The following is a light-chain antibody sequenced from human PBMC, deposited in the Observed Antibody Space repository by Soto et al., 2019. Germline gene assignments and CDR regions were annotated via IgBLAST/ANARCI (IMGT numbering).Light chain of an antibody. Sequence: QSALTQPASVSGSPGQSITISCTGTSSDVGSYNLVSWYQQLPGKAPKLMIYEGSKRPSGVSNRFSSSKSGNTASLTISGLQAEDEAEYYCCSYAGSSSPYVFGSGTKLTVL. J-gene: IGLJ1*01. V-gene: IGLV2-23*01. CDR2: EGS. CDR3: CSYAGSSSPYV. CDR1: SSDVGSYNL.